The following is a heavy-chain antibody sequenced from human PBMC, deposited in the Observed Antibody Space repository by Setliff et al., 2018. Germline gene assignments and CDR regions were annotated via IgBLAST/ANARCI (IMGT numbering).Heavy chain of an antibody. CDR2: IYSGGST. D-gene: IGHD4-17*01. Sequence: GSLRLSCAASGFAFGDYFMSWIREAPGKGLEWISYIYSGGSTYYADSVKGRFTISRDNSKNTLYLQMNSLRAEDTAVYYCARLRKDYGDYYYFDYWGQGTLVTVSS. CDR3: ARLRKDYGDYYYFDY. CDR1: GFAFGDYF. J-gene: IGHJ4*02. V-gene: IGHV3-66*04.